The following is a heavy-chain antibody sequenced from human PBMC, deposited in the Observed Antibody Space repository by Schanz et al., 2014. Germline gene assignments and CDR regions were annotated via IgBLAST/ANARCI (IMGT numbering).Heavy chain of an antibody. J-gene: IGHJ5*02. Sequence: QVQVIQSGPEVKKPGASVKVSCKASGYTFTNHYLHWVRQAPGQGLEWMGWISPSSGSTSYAQNFQGRVAMTKDTSINTVCMELSPLTSDNTDVYDCARESVARTKLCQPWGQGTLVTVSS. CDR3: ARESVARTKLCQP. CDR2: ISPSSGST. D-gene: IGHD1-1*01. CDR1: GYTFTNHY. V-gene: IGHV1-2*02.